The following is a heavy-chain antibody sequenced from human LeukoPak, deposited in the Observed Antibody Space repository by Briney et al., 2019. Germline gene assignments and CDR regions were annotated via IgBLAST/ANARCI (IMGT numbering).Heavy chain of an antibody. CDR2: ISSSGSTI. D-gene: IGHD3-10*02. J-gene: IGHJ6*04. CDR3: AELGITMIGGV. CDR1: GGSISSSSYY. Sequence: PSETLSLTCTVSGGSISSSSYYWGWVRQAPGKELEWVSYISSSGSTIYYADSVKGRFTISRDNAKNSLYLQMNSLRAEDTAVYYCAELGITMIGGVWGKGTTVTISS. V-gene: IGHV3-48*03.